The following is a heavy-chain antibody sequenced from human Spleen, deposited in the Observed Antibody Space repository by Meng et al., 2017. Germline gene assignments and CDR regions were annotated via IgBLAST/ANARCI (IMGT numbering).Heavy chain of an antibody. CDR3: ARHNSGLQG. CDR2: IYGGDSNT. CDR1: GYSFTTSW. Sequence: ESPKIPRQVSGYSFTTSWIAWVRQMTGKGLEWMGVIYGGDSNTVYRTSFQGQVTTPVDKSISTAYLQWNGLKASDSAMFYCARHNSGLQGWGQGTLVTVAS. D-gene: IGHD6-19*01. J-gene: IGHJ4*02. V-gene: IGHV5-51*01.